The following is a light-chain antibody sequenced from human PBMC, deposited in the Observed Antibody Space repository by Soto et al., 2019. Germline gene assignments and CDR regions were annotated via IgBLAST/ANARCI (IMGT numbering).Light chain of an antibody. CDR3: QQYGSSSWT. J-gene: IGKJ1*01. Sequence: EIVLTQSPGTLSLSPGERATLSCRASQSVSSSYLAWYQQTPGQAPRXXIYGASSRETGIPDRFSGSGAGTEFTLTISRLEPEDFAVYYCQQYGSSSWTFGQGTKVDIK. CDR2: GAS. V-gene: IGKV3-20*01. CDR1: QSVSSSY.